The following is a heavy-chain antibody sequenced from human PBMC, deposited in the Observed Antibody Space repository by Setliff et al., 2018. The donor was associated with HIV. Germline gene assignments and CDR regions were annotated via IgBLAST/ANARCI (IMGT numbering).Heavy chain of an antibody. Sequence: PSETLSLTCAVYGASISNSNSYWGWIRQPPGKRLEWLGSIYQSRSTSYNPSLQSRGTISVDTSKSQFSLKLSSVTAADTVIYYCASLLNLGPKSFFDYWGQGALVTVSS. CDR1: GASISNSNSY. CDR3: ASLLNLGPKSFFDY. CDR2: IYQSRST. V-gene: IGHV4-39*01. J-gene: IGHJ4*02. D-gene: IGHD2-15*01.